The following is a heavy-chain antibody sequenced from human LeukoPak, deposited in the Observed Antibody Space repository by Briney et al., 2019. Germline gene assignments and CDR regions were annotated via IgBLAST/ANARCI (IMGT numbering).Heavy chain of an antibody. CDR2: IYTSENT. D-gene: IGHD2-2*01. Sequence: SETLSLTCTVSGVSTSGYYWSWIRQPPGKGLEWIGYIYTSENTNYNPSLKSRVTISIDTSKNQFSLRLSSVTAADTAVYYCATHTVGVVPAAHDAFDIWGQGTMVTVSS. V-gene: IGHV4-4*09. CDR1: GVSTSGYY. CDR3: ATHTVGVVPAAHDAFDI. J-gene: IGHJ3*02.